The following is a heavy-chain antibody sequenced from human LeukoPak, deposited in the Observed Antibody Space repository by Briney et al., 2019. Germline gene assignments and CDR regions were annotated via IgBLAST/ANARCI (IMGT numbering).Heavy chain of an antibody. CDR2: INPSGGST. D-gene: IGHD3-10*01. CDR3: AGEKRLTMVRGVLDY. J-gene: IGHJ4*02. Sequence: ASVKVSCKASGYTFTSYYMHWVRQAPGQGLEWMGIINPSGGSTSYAQKFQGRVTMTRDTSTSTVYMELSSLRSEDTAVYYCAGEKRLTMVRGVLDYWGQGTLVTVSS. V-gene: IGHV1-46*01. CDR1: GYTFTSYY.